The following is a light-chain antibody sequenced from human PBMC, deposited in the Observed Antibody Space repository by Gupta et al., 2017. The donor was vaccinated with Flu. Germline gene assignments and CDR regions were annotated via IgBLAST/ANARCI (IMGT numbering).Light chain of an antibody. J-gene: IGKJ1*01. CDR3: QQYGSSPWT. V-gene: IGKV3-20*01. CDR2: GAS. CDR1: RTFSSRY. Sequence: DIVLAQSPGTLSLSPGEGATLSCRASRTFSSRYLAWYQQKPGQAPRLLIYGASTRATGIPDRFSGSGSGTDFTLTIRRLEPEDFAVYYCQQYGSSPWTFGQGTKVEIK.